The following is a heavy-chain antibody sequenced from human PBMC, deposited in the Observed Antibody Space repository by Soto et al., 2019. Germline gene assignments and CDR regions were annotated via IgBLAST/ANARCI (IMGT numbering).Heavy chain of an antibody. V-gene: IGHV1-69*01. Sequence: QVQLVQSGAEVKKPGSSVKVSCKASGGTFSSYAISWVRQAPGQGLEWMGGIIPIFGTANYAQKFQGRVTIPADESTSKASMELSSLRCEDTAVYYCARESGGTTVAFGMDDWGQGTTVTVSS. CDR3: ARESGGTTVAFGMDD. CDR2: IIPIFGTA. J-gene: IGHJ6*02. CDR1: GGTFSSYA. D-gene: IGHD4-17*01.